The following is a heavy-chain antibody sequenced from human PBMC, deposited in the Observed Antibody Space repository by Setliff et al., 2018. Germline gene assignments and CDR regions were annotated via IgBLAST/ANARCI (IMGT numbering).Heavy chain of an antibody. D-gene: IGHD6-19*01. CDR2: IKQDESEK. CDR1: GFNRHVYT. Sequence: GGSLRLSCVASGFNRHVYTMEWVRQAPGKGLEWVANIKQDESEKHYVGSVKGRFTISRDNARNSVYLQMNSLRAEDAAVYYCATSDWYAAFDHWGQGTLVTVSS. J-gene: IGHJ4*02. CDR3: ATSDWYAAFDH. V-gene: IGHV3-7*01.